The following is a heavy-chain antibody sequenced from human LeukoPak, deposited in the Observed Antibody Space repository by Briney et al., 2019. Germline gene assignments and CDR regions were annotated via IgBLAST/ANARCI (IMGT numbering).Heavy chain of an antibody. V-gene: IGHV1-46*01. Sequence: ASVKVSCKASGYTFTSFFMHWVRQAPGQGLEWMGIINPSTGKTNYVENLRGRVTMTRDTSTTTVYLELSSLRSEDTAVYYCTRGDPSKIFEAFDIWGQGTMVTVSS. CDR3: TRGDPSKIFEAFDI. D-gene: IGHD2-15*01. CDR1: GYTFTSFF. CDR2: INPSTGKT. J-gene: IGHJ3*02.